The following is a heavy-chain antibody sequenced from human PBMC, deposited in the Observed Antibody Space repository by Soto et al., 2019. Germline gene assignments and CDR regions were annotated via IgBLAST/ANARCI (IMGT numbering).Heavy chain of an antibody. Sequence: QVQLVQSGAEVKKPGASVKVSCKVSGYTLTELSMHWVRQAPGKGLEWMGGFDPEDGETIYAQKFQGRVNMTEKTSTDTSYMELISLRSEDTAVYYCETVGRGRPYCSTTSCNPSYYYYMDVWGKGTTVTVSS. D-gene: IGHD2-2*01. J-gene: IGHJ6*03. CDR1: GYTLTELS. V-gene: IGHV1-24*01. CDR2: FDPEDGET. CDR3: ETVGRGRPYCSTTSCNPSYYYYMDV.